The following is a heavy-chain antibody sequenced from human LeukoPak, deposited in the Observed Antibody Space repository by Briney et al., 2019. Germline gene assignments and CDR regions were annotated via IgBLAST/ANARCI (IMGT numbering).Heavy chain of an antibody. CDR1: GGSISSYY. CDR3: ARNVYSSGWYDYYYGMDV. V-gene: IGHV4-59*08. D-gene: IGHD6-19*01. J-gene: IGHJ6*02. CDR2: IYYSGST. Sequence: SETLSLTCTVSGGSISSYYWSWIRQPPGKGLEWIGDIYYSGSTNYNPSLKSRVTISVDTSKNQFSLKLSSVTAADTAVYYCARNVYSSGWYDYYYGMDVWGQGTTVTVSS.